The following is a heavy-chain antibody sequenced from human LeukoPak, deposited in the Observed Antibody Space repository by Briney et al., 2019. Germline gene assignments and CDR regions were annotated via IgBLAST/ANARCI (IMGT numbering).Heavy chain of an antibody. V-gene: IGHV3-15*01. J-gene: IGHJ1*01. CDR3: TTNPTYYYDSSGFPL. CDR1: GFTFNHAW. CDR2: IKSKTDGGTT. Sequence: PGGSLRLSCAASGFTFNHAWMSWVRQAPGKGLEWVGRIKSKTDGGTTDYAAPVKGRFTISRDDSKTTLFLEMNSLKTEDTAVYYCTTNPTYYYDSSGFPLWGQGTLVTVSS. D-gene: IGHD3-22*01.